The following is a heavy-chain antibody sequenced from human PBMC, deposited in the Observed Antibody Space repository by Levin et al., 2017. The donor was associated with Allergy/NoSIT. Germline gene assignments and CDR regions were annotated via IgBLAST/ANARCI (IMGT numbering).Heavy chain of an antibody. CDR2: IYYSGST. J-gene: IGHJ5*02. Sequence: NASETLSLTCTVSGGSISSSSYYWGWIRQPPGKGLEWIGSIYYSGSTYYNPSLKSRVTISVDTSKNQFSLKLSSVTAADTAVYYCARDMGGGTDYGPVEWFDPWGQGTLVTVSS. V-gene: IGHV4-39*02. CDR1: GGSISSSSYY. CDR3: ARDMGGGTDYGPVEWFDP. D-gene: IGHD4-17*01.